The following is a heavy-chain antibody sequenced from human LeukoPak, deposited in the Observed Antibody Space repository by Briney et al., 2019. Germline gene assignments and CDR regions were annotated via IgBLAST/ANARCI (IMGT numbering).Heavy chain of an antibody. J-gene: IGHJ4*02. V-gene: IGHV4-39*01. D-gene: IGHD3-16*01. CDR2: VYYSGGA. CDR3: ARQLIQPRAFDS. CDR1: GDSINSPNYY. Sequence: PPETLSLTCNVSGDSINSPNYYWAWIRQPPGKGLEWIGSVYYSGGAYSHPSLKSRATIFVDASKNHFSLKLRSVTAADTAVYYCARQLIQPRAFDSWGQGTLVTVSS.